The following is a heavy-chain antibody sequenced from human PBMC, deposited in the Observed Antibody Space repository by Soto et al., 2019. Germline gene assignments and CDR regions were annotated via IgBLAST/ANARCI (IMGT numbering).Heavy chain of an antibody. J-gene: IGHJ6*02. CDR1: GYTFTSYY. V-gene: IGHV1-46*01. CDR2: INPSGGST. Sequence: XSVKVSFKASGYTFTSYYMHWVRHSPGQGLEWMGIINPSGGSTSYAQKFQGRVTMTRDTSTSTVYMELSSLRSEDKAVYYCAREIAVAHDGYYYGMDVWGQGTTVTVSS. CDR3: AREIAVAHDGYYYGMDV. D-gene: IGHD6-19*01.